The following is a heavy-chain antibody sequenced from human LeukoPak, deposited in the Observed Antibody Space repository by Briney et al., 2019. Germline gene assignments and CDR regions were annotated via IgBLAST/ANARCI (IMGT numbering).Heavy chain of an antibody. CDR3: ARERSSSGGHSWFDP. V-gene: IGHV4-39*07. Sequence: PSETLSLTCSVSGGYIITSGHYWGWIRQPPGKGLEWIGSIYYTGVTSTNPFFRSRMSISVDTSKNQFSLNLTSVTAADAAVYYCARERSSSGGHSWFDPWGQGTLVTVSS. CDR2: IYYTGVT. D-gene: IGHD4-23*01. J-gene: IGHJ5*02. CDR1: GGYIITSGHY.